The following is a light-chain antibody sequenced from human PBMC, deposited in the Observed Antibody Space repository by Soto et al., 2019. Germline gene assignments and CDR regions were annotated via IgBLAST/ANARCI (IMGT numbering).Light chain of an antibody. CDR1: QGIRIE. Sequence: DIQMTQSPSSLSASVGDRVTISCWASQGIRIELGWYQQKPGKPPKRLIYAASSLQRGVPSRFSGSGSGTEFIFTISSLQPEDVATYYCLQHYSFTRTFGQGTQVDI. V-gene: IGKV1-17*01. CDR2: AAS. CDR3: LQHYSFTRT. J-gene: IGKJ1*01.